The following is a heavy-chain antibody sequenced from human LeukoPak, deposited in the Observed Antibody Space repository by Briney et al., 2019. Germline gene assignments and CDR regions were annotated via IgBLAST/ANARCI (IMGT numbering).Heavy chain of an antibody. D-gene: IGHD1-1*01. V-gene: IGHV4-34*01. J-gene: IGHJ4*02. Sequence: PSETLSLTCAVYGGSFSGYYWSWIRQPPGKGLEWIGEINHSGSTNYNPSLKSRVTISVDTSKNQFSPKLSSVTAADTAVYYCARTNWTVDYWGQGTLATVSS. CDR1: GGSFSGYY. CDR3: ARTNWTVDY. CDR2: INHSGST.